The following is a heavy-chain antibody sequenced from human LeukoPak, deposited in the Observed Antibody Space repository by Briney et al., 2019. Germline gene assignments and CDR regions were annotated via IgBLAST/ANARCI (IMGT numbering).Heavy chain of an antibody. D-gene: IGHD4-17*01. CDR2: ITSKADSYAT. J-gene: IGHJ4*02. CDR1: GFTFSDSP. V-gene: IGHV3-73*01. Sequence: GGSLRLSCAASGFTFSDSPMHWVRQASGKGLEWVGRITSKADSYATAYAESVKGRFTISRDDSKNTAYLQMNSLQTEDTAVYHCTRLPTLKTFDYWGQGILVTVSS. CDR3: TRLPTLKTFDY.